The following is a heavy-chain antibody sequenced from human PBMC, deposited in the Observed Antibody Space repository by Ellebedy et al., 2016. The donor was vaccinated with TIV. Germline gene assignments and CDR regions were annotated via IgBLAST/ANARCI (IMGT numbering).Heavy chain of an antibody. D-gene: IGHD6-13*01. Sequence: PGGSLRLSCAASGFAFSGYWMGWVRKAPGKGLEWLASIKQDGSENHYVDSVRGRITISRDNAKKSLYLQMNSLRAEDTAVYYCAKHIATPGTYYYYHYGMDVWGQGTTVTVSS. CDR3: AKHIATPGTYYYYHYGMDV. V-gene: IGHV3-7*01. CDR2: IKQDGSEN. CDR1: GFAFSGYW. J-gene: IGHJ6*02.